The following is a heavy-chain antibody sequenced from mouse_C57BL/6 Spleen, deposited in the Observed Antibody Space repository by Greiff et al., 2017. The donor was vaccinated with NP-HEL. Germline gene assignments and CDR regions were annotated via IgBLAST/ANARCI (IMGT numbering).Heavy chain of an antibody. D-gene: IGHD6-1*01. CDR2: IDPSDSYT. CDR1: GYTFTSYW. J-gene: IGHJ4*01. Sequence: VKLQQPGAELVMPGASVKLSCKASGYTFTSYWMHWVKQRPGQGLEWIGEIDPSDSYTNYNQKFKGKSTLTVDKSSSTAYMQLSSLTSEDSAVYYCARRDSPQYYAMDYWGQGTSVTVSS. CDR3: ARRDSPQYYAMDY. V-gene: IGHV1-69*01.